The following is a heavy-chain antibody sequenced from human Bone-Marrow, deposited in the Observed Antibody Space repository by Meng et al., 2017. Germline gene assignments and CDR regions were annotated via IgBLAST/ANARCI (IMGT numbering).Heavy chain of an antibody. CDR3: ARDGTYYYDSSGYYFDY. D-gene: IGHD3-22*01. CDR2: INPKSGDT. Sequence: ASVKVSCKPSGYNFPDYYIHWVRRAPGQGLEWMGRINPKSGDTHYAQKFQARVTMTGDTSISTAYMELSGLRSDDTAVYYCARDGTYYYDSSGYYFDYWGQGTLVTVSS. J-gene: IGHJ4*02. V-gene: IGHV1-2*02. CDR1: GYNFPDYY.